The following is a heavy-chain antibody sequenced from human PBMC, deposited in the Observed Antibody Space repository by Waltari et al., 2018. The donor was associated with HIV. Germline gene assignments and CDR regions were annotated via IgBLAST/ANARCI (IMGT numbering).Heavy chain of an antibody. CDR2: INPNSGGT. D-gene: IGHD6-6*01. J-gene: IGHJ4*02. CDR3: AREYSSSSRTGDY. Sequence: QVQLVQSGAEVKKPGASVKVSCKASGYTFTGYYMHWVRQAPGQGVEWMGWINPNSGGTDYAEKFQGRVTMTRDTSISTAYMELSRLRSDDTAVYYCAREYSSSSRTGDYWGQGTLVTVSS. V-gene: IGHV1-2*02. CDR1: GYTFTGYY.